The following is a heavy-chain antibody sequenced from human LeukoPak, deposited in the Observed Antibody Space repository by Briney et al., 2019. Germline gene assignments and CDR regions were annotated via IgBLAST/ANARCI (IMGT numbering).Heavy chain of an antibody. CDR1: GFTFSSYG. V-gene: IGHV3-30*02. Sequence: GGSLRLSCTPSGFTFSSYGMHWARQAPGKGLEWVAFIRYDGSDKHYADSVKGRFTISRDNSKDTLYLQMNSLRAEDTAVYYCAKDLELAPFDYWGQGTLVTVSS. J-gene: IGHJ4*02. CDR2: IRYDGSDK. CDR3: AKDLELAPFDY. D-gene: IGHD1-7*01.